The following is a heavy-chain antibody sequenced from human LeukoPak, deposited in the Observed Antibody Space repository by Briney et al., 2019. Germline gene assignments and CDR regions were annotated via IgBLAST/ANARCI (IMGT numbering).Heavy chain of an antibody. J-gene: IGHJ4*02. CDR2: IYYSGST. CDR3: ARPHRGVIH. Sequence: PSETLSLTCTVSGGSISSYYWSWIRQPPGKGLEWIGYIYYSGSTYYNPSLKSRVTISVDTSKNQFSLKLSSVTAADTAVYYCARPHRGVIHWGQGTLVTVSS. D-gene: IGHD3-3*01. V-gene: IGHV4-59*08. CDR1: GGSISSYY.